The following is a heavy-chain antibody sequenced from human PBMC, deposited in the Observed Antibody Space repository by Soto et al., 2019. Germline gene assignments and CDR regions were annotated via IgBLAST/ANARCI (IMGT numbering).Heavy chain of an antibody. V-gene: IGHV1-69*02. J-gene: IGHJ5*02. Sequence: QVQLVQSGAEVKKPGSSVKVSCKASGGTFRTYSITWVRQAPGQGLEWMGKIIPILDMANYAQKVQGRVTITADKSTSIAYMERSSLISEDPAVYYCARGPVVVVPDDMFTRHNWFDPWGQGTRVTVSS. CDR3: ARGPVVVVPDDMFTRHNWFDP. CDR2: IIPILDMA. D-gene: IGHD2-2*01. CDR1: GGTFRTYS.